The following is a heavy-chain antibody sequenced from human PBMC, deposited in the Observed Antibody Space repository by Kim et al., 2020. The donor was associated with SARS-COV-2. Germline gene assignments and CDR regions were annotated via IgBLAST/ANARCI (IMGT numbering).Heavy chain of an antibody. CDR2: INPSGGST. CDR3: ARNPSVGVVIGRPDNWFDP. V-gene: IGHV1-46*01. Sequence: ASVKVSCKASGYTFTSYYMHWVRQAPGQGLEWMGIINPSGGSTSYAQKFQGRVTMTRDTSTSTVYMGLSSLRSEDTAVYYCARNPSVGVVIGRPDNWFDPWGQGTLVTVSS. J-gene: IGHJ5*02. CDR1: GYTFTSYY. D-gene: IGHD3-3*01.